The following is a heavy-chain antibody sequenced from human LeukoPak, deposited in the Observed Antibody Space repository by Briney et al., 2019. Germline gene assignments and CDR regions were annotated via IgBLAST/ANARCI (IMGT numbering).Heavy chain of an antibody. Sequence: ASVKVSCKASGGTFSSYAISWVRQAPGQGLEWMGRIIPILGIANYAQKFQGRVTITADKSTSTAYMELSSLRSEDTAVYYCARGGIAGSSAQLDYWGQGTLVTVSS. J-gene: IGHJ4*02. CDR3: ARGGIAGSSAQLDY. CDR2: IIPILGIA. V-gene: IGHV1-69*04. D-gene: IGHD3-10*01. CDR1: GGTFSSYA.